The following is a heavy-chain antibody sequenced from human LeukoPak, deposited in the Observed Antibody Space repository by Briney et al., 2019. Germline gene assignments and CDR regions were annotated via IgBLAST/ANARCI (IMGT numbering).Heavy chain of an antibody. CDR1: GYTFTSYG. CDR3: ARDGGYSYGYSLGY. J-gene: IGHJ4*02. V-gene: IGHV1-69*13. Sequence: HRASVKVSCKASGYTFTSYGISWVRQAPGQGLEWMGGIIPIFGTANYAQKFQGRVTITADESTSTAYMELSSLRSEDTAVYYCARDGGYSYGYSLGYWGQGTLVTVSS. CDR2: IIPIFGTA. D-gene: IGHD5-18*01.